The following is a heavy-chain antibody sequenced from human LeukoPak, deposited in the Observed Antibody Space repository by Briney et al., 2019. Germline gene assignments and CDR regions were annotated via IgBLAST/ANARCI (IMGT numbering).Heavy chain of an antibody. CDR3: ARDGRASYYYYYMDV. V-gene: IGHV4-39*07. J-gene: IGHJ6*03. CDR1: GGSISSSNYH. CDR2: IYYSGTT. Sequence: SETLSLTCTISGGSISSSNYHWGWIRQPPGKGLEWIGSIYYSGTTYYNPSLKSRVTISVDTSKNQVFLKLTSVTAADTAVYYCARDGRASYYYYYMDVWGEGTTVTVSS.